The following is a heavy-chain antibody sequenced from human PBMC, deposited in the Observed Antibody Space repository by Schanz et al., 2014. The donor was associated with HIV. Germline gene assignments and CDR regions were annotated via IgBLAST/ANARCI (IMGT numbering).Heavy chain of an antibody. V-gene: IGHV3-33*06. J-gene: IGHJ6*02. D-gene: IGHD6-6*01. CDR2: IWYDGTNK. Sequence: QVQLVEFGGGVVQPGRSLRFSCAASGFTFSSYGMHWVRQAPGKGLEWLAVIWYDGTNKYYTDSVKGRFTISRDNSKNTLYLQMNRLRAEDTAVYYCANTEFPYSSSSDYYYGMDVWGQGTTVTVSS. CDR1: GFTFSSYG. CDR3: ANTEFPYSSSSDYYYGMDV.